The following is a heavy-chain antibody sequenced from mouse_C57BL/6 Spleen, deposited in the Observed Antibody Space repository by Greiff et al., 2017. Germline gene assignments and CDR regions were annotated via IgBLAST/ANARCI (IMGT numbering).Heavy chain of an antibody. J-gene: IGHJ4*01. CDR1: GYTFTDYE. V-gene: IGHV1-15*01. CDR2: IDPETGGT. D-gene: IGHD2-2*01. CDR3: TRWLRRGDYYAMDY. Sequence: VQLQQSGAELVRPGASVTLSCKASGYTFTDYEMHWVKQTPVHGLEWIGAIDPETGGTAYNQKFKGKAILTADKSSSTAYMELRSLTSEDSAVYYWTRWLRRGDYYAMDYWGQGTSVTASS.